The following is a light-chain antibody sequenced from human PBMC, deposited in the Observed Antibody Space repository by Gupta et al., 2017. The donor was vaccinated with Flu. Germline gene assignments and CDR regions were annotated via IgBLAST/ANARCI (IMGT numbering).Light chain of an antibody. V-gene: IGLV3-21*02. CDR1: NIGSKT. J-gene: IGLJ2*01. CDR2: GDS. CDR3: QVWDRSSDPSMV. Sequence: SYVLTQPPSMSVAPGQTARIICGGDNIGSKTVHWYQQRPGQAPVLVVYGDSDRPSGIPERFSGSNSGNTATLTISGVEAEDEADYYCQVWDRSSDPSMVVGGGTELTVL.